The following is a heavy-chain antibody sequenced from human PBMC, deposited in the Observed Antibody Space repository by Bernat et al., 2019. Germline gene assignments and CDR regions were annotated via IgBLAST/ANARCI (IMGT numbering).Heavy chain of an antibody. CDR3: ARDGWVGVSMFDY. CDR1: GFTFSIYW. D-gene: IGHD3-10*01. CDR2: INQDGSEK. V-gene: IGHV3-7*04. Sequence: EVQLVESGGGLVQPGGSLRLSCAASGFTFSIYWMSWVRQAPGKGLEWLANINQDGSEKYYVDSVKGRFTISRDNAKNSLYLQTNSLRAEDTAVYYCARDGWVGVSMFDYWGQGSLVTVSS. J-gene: IGHJ4*02.